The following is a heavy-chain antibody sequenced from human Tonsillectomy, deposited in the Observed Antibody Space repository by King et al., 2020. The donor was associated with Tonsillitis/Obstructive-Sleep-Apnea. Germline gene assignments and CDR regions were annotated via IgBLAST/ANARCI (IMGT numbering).Heavy chain of an antibody. Sequence: VQLVESGGGLVQPGGSLRLSCAASGFTFSSYAMSWVRQAPGKGLEWVSAISGSGGSTYYADSVKGRFTISRDNSKNTLYLQMNSRRAEDTAVYYCAKHGRFLEWLLSSLDYWGQGTLVTVSS. CDR2: ISGSGGST. D-gene: IGHD3-3*01. V-gene: IGHV3-23*04. CDR1: GFTFSSYA. CDR3: AKHGRFLEWLLSSLDY. J-gene: IGHJ4*02.